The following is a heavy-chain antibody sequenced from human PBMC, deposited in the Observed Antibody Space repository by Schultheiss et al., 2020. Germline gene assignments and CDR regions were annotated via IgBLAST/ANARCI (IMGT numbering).Heavy chain of an antibody. Sequence: GGSLRLSCAASGFTFSSYGMHWVRQAPGKGLEWVAVISYDGSYNYYADSVKGRFTISRDNSKNTLYLQMNSLRAEDTAVYYCARDLGNYYYGMDVWGQGTTVIGFS. CDR3: ARDLGNYYYGMDV. CDR2: ISYDGSYN. CDR1: GFTFSSYG. V-gene: IGHV3-30*03. J-gene: IGHJ6*02.